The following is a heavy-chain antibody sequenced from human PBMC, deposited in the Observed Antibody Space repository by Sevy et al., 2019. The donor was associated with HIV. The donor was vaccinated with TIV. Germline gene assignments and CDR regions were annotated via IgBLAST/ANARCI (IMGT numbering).Heavy chain of an antibody. Sequence: GGSLRLSCAASGFTLSNYAMTWVRQAPGKGLEWVSSISGSTGTTYYADSVKGRFTISRDNSKNTLYLQMNSLRAEDTAIYSCAKDTGSGRIYFDSWGQGSPVTVSS. CDR1: GFTLSNYA. V-gene: IGHV3-23*01. CDR3: AKDTGSGRIYFDS. J-gene: IGHJ4*02. D-gene: IGHD3-10*01. CDR2: ISGSTGTT.